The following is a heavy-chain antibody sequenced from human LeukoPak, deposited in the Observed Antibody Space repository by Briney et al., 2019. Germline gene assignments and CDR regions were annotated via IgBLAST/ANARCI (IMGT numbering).Heavy chain of an antibody. Sequence: GGSLRLSCAASGFTFSSYEMNWVRQAPGKGLEWVSYISSSGSTIYYADSVKGRFTISRDNAKNSLYLQMNSLRAEDTAVYYCARGRKDIVVVPAAPTGYYYYYYMDVWGKGTTVTVSS. CDR3: ARGRKDIVVVPAAPTGYYYYYYMDV. CDR2: ISSSGSTI. J-gene: IGHJ6*03. V-gene: IGHV3-48*03. CDR1: GFTFSSYE. D-gene: IGHD2-2*01.